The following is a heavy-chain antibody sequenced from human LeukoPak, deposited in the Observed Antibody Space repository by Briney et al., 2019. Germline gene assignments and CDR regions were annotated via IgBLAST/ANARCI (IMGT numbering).Heavy chain of an antibody. Sequence: GESLKISCKGSGYSFTSYWIGWVRQMPGKGLEWMGIIYPGDSDTRYSPSFQGQVTISADKSISTAYLQWSSLRSEDTAVYYCAGRGGYNSPSHNYHYYYYMDVWGKGTTVTVSS. CDR1: GYSFTSYW. J-gene: IGHJ6*03. V-gene: IGHV5-51*01. CDR3: AGRGGYNSPSHNYHYYYYMDV. D-gene: IGHD5-24*01. CDR2: IYPGDSDT.